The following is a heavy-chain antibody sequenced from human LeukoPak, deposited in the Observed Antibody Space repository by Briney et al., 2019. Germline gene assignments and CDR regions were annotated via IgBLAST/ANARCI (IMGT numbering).Heavy chain of an antibody. J-gene: IGHJ6*02. V-gene: IGHV3-49*04. CDR2: MGNKAYSGKT. CDR1: GFSFEAFT. Sequence: GGSLRLSCSGYGFSFEAFTVNWVRQAPGKGLEWVGFMGNKAYSGKTEYAAAVKGGFTISRHDDENIAYLQMNSLQTEDSGVYFCARDNCAGGPCFWGHGYGLDVWGHGTTVTVSS. D-gene: IGHD1-1*01. CDR3: ARDNCAGGPCFWGHGYGLDV.